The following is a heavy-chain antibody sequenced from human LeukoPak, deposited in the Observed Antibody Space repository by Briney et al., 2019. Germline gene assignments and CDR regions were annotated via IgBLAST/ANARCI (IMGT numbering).Heavy chain of an antibody. CDR1: GSSISTYY. J-gene: IGHJ4*02. V-gene: IGHV4-59*01. CDR3: ARGYGNRQWLVGY. D-gene: IGHD6-19*01. Sequence: SETLSLTCTVSGSSISTYYWSWFRQPPGKGLEWIGFTFDGGSTNYNPSLQSRISVSVDTSKSQFSLNLTSVTAADTAVYYCARGYGNRQWLVGYWGQGTLVTVSS. CDR2: TFDGGST.